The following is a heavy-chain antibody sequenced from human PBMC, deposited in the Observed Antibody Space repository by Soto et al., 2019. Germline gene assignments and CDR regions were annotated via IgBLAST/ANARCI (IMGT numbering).Heavy chain of an antibody. Sequence: QVQLVESGGGLVKPGGSLRLSCAASGFTFSDYYMSWIRQAPGKGLEWVSYISSSSSYTAYADSVKGRFTISRDSAKNSLYLQMNSLRAEDTAVYYCARATGYCSSTSCYIDGMGVWGQGTTVTVSS. CDR2: ISSSSSYT. J-gene: IGHJ6*02. CDR3: ARATGYCSSTSCYIDGMGV. D-gene: IGHD2-2*01. CDR1: GFTFSDYY. V-gene: IGHV3-11*06.